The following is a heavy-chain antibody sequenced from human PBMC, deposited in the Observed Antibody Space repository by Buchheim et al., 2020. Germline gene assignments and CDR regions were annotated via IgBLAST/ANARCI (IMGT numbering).Heavy chain of an antibody. Sequence: QVQLQESGPGLVKPSETLSLTCTVSGGSISTFYWNWIRQPPGRGLEWIGDIFYSGSTNYNPSLKSRVTISVDTSKNPFSFKLTSVTAADTAVYYCARSSSTTYRTYYYYYGMDVWGQGTT. D-gene: IGHD5/OR15-5a*01. J-gene: IGHJ6*02. CDR1: GGSISTFY. V-gene: IGHV4-59*01. CDR2: IFYSGST. CDR3: ARSSSTTYRTYYYYYGMDV.